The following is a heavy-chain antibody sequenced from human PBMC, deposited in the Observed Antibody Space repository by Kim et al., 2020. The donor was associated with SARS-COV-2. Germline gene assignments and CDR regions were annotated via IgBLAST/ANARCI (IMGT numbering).Heavy chain of an antibody. CDR1: GFIFSRYW. Sequence: GGSLRLSCATSGFIFSRYWMSWVRQAPGKGLEWVANINQDGSEKYYVDSVKGRFTISRDNAKNSLSLQMNNLRVEDTAVYYCAGDVRGLAKNYYFDRWGQGTLVTVS. CDR3: AGDVRGLAKNYYFDR. V-gene: IGHV3-7*05. CDR2: INQDGSEK. D-gene: IGHD5-12*01. J-gene: IGHJ4*02.